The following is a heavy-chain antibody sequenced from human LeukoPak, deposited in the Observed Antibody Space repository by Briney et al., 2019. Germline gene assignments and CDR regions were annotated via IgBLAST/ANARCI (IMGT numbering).Heavy chain of an antibody. CDR3: AVGPSYDSSGYYSDY. CDR2: VHPSEGT. CDR1: GGSASHSNW. V-gene: IGHV4-4*02. Sequence: SGTLSLTCAVSGGSASHSNWWTWVRQSPGKGLEWIGEVHPSEGTNYNPSLKSRVTISLDKSKNQFSLELNSVTAADTAVYYCAVGPSYDSSGYYSDYWGQGTLVTVSS. J-gene: IGHJ4*02. D-gene: IGHD3-22*01.